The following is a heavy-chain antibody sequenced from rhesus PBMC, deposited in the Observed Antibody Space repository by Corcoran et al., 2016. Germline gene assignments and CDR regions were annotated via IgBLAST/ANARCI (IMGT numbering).Heavy chain of an antibody. CDR1: GGSVSSSNW. D-gene: IGHD6-43*01. CDR2: ISYSGSP. V-gene: IGHV4-122*02. J-gene: IGHJ4*01. Sequence: QVQLQESGPGLVKPSETLSLTCAVSGGSVSSSNWWSWIRQPPGKGLEWIGYISYSGSPSYNPSLKSRVTISRDTSKNQFSLKLSSVTAADTAVYYCARRAAAFDYWGQGVLVTVSS. CDR3: ARRAAAFDY.